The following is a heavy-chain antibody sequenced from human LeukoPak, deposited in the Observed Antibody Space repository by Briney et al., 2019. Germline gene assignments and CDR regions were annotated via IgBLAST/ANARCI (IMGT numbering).Heavy chain of an antibody. CDR1: GFTLRSYV. J-gene: IGHJ3*02. D-gene: IGHD1-7*01. CDR3: ARDQESGQLLGLVSGSAQAFDI. V-gene: IGHV3-23*01. Sequence: GGSLRLSCVASGFTLRSYVMNWVRQTPGKGLEWVSSISGSGDSTFYADSVKGRFSISRDNSKNTLYLQMNSLRAEDTAVYYCARDQESGQLLGLVSGSAQAFDIWGQGTMVTVSS. CDR2: ISGSGDST.